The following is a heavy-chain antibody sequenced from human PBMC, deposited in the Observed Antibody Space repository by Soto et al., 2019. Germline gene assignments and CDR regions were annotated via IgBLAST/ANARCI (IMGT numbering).Heavy chain of an antibody. Sequence: SQTLSLTCAISGDSVSSNSAAWNWIRQSPSRGLEWLGRTYHRSKWYNDYAVSVKSRITINPDTSKNQFSLQLNSVTPEDTAVYYCARGTYNWNYYWFDPWGQGTLVTVSS. CDR3: ARGTYNWNYYWFDP. CDR2: TYHRSKWYN. V-gene: IGHV6-1*01. CDR1: GDSVSSNSAA. J-gene: IGHJ5*02. D-gene: IGHD1-7*01.